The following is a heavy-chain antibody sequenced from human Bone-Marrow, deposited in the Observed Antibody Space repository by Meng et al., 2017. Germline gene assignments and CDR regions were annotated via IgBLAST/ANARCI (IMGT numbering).Heavy chain of an antibody. D-gene: IGHD3-22*01. CDR1: GYSFTSYW. Sequence: GESLKISCKGSGYSFTSYWIGWVRQMPGKGLEWMGIIYPGDSDTRYSPSFQGQVTISADKSISTAYLQWSSLKASDTAMYYCARCDSSGYYDYYFDYWGQGTLVTVSS. CDR3: ARCDSSGYYDYYFDY. V-gene: IGHV5-51*01. CDR2: IYPGDSDT. J-gene: IGHJ4*02.